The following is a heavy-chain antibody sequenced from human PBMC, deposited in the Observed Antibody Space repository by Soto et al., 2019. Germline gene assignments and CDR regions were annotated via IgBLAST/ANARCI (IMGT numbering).Heavy chain of an antibody. J-gene: IGHJ4*02. Sequence: QVQLEESGGGVVQPGRSLRLSCEASGFTFNTYSMHWVRQPPGKGLEWLAAIWYDGTQKYYADSVKGRFIISRDNPKKTLSLEMNSLRAEDTAVYYCARAGGGTVTGLWHFDSWGQGTLVTVSS. CDR3: ARAGGGTVTGLWHFDS. D-gene: IGHD4-17*01. V-gene: IGHV3-33*01. CDR2: IWYDGTQK. CDR1: GFTFNTYS.